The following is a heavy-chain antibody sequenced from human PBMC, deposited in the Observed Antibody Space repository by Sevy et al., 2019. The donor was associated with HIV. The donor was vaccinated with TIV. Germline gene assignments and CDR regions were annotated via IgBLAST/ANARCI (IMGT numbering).Heavy chain of an antibody. CDR2: ISPYNGYT. V-gene: IGHV1-18*01. D-gene: IGHD1-26*01. J-gene: IGHJ6*03. Sequence: ASVKVSCKASGYSFISYGINWVRQVPGQGLEWMGWISPYNGYTNSTQKFHDRVTLTTDTSTSTAYMELRSLRSDDTAVYYCARDDTYSDRTRYHYSYMDVWGKGTTVTVSS. CDR3: ARDDTYSDRTRYHYSYMDV. CDR1: GYSFISYG.